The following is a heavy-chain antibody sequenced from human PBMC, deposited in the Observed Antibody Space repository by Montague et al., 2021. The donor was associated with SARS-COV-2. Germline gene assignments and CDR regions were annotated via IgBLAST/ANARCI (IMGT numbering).Heavy chain of an antibody. Sequence: RSLSLAASGFTFSSHPMHWVRQAPGNGLEWVAVISFDGSSKYYVDSMKGRLTISRDNSKNTLFLQMNSLRVEDTAVYYCARGRQWLVLGQVDYWGQGTLVTVSS. D-gene: IGHD3-22*01. V-gene: IGHV3-30*04. J-gene: IGHJ4*02. CDR3: ARGRQWLVLGQVDY. CDR2: ISFDGSSK. CDR1: GFTFSSHP.